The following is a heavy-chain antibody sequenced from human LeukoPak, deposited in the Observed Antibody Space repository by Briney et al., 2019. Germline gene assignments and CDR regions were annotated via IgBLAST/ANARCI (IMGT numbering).Heavy chain of an antibody. CDR2: INPSGGST. D-gene: IGHD3-22*01. J-gene: IGHJ4*02. V-gene: IGHV1-46*01. CDR3: ARGASYYYDSSGYYLNY. Sequence: ASVKVSCKASGYTFTSYAMNWVRQAPGQGLEWMGIINPSGGSTSYAQKFQGRVTMTRDTSTSTVYMELSSLRSEDTAVYYCARGASYYYDSSGYYLNYWGQGTLVTVSS. CDR1: GYTFTSYA.